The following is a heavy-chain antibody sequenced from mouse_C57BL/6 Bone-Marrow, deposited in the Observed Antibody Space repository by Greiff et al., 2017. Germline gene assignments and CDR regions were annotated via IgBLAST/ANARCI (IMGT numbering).Heavy chain of an antibody. CDR3: ARSSSFAWFAY. CDR1: GFSLTSYG. Sequence: VQLQQSGPGLVQPSQSLSITCTVSGFSLTSYGVHWVRQSPGKGLEWMGVIWSGGRTDYNAAFISRLSISKDNPKSQVFFKMSSLQADDTAIYYCARSSSFAWFAYWGQGTLVTVSA. J-gene: IGHJ3*01. V-gene: IGHV2-2*01. CDR2: IWSGGRT. D-gene: IGHD1-1*01.